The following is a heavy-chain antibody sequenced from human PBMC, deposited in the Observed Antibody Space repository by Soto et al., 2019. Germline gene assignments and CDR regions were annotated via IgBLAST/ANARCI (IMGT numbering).Heavy chain of an antibody. V-gene: IGHV1-46*03. D-gene: IGHD3-22*01. CDR2: INPSGGST. J-gene: IGHJ4*02. CDR1: GYTFTSYY. CDR3: ARDYAYDISGYPGFYFDY. Sequence: QVQLVQSGAEVKKPGASVKVSCKASGYTFTSYYMDWVRQAPGQGLEWMGIINPSGGSTSYAQKFQGRVTVTRDTSTSTVYMEMSSLRSEDTAVYYCARDYAYDISGYPGFYFDYWGQGTLVTVSS.